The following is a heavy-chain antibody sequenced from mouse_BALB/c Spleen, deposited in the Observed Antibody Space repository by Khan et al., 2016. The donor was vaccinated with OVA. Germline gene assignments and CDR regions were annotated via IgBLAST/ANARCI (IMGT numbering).Heavy chain of an antibody. CDR2: INTHSGVP. J-gene: IGHJ4*01. Sequence: QIQLVQSGPELKKPGETVRISCKASGYTFTNAGMQWVQKMPGKGLKWIGWINTHSGVPKYAEDFKGRFAFSLETSASPVYLQITNLKNEDTATYFCARGAAAYYRNDGGAMDYWGQGTSVTVSS. V-gene: IGHV9-4*02. CDR1: GYTFTNAG. D-gene: IGHD2-14*01. CDR3: ARGAAAYYRNDGGAMDY.